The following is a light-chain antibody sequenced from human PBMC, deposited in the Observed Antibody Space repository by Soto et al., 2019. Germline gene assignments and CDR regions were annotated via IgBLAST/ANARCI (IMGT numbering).Light chain of an antibody. CDR3: QQYGSSGT. J-gene: IGKJ1*01. Sequence: DIVLTQSPGTLSLSPGERATLSCRASQSVSINHLAWYQQKPGQAPRLLIYGGSSRATGIPVRFSGSGSETDFTLTISRLEPEDFAVYYCQQYGSSGTFGQGTKV. CDR2: GGS. V-gene: IGKV3-20*01. CDR1: QSVSINH.